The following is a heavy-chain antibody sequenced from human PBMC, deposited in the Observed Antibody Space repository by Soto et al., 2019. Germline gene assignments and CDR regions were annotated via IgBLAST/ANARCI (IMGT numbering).Heavy chain of an antibody. J-gene: IGHJ4*01. CDR2: IYWDDDK. Sequence: SGPTLVNPTQTLTLTCTFSGFSLSSTRMAVGWIRQPPGKALEWLALIYWDDDKRYSPFLKSRLTITKDTSKNQVVLTMSNMDPVDTARYYCAHIVVAGLGYYFDYWGQEPWSPSPQ. D-gene: IGHD6-19*01. V-gene: IGHV2-5*02. CDR3: AHIVVAGLGYYFDY. CDR1: GFSLSSTRMA.